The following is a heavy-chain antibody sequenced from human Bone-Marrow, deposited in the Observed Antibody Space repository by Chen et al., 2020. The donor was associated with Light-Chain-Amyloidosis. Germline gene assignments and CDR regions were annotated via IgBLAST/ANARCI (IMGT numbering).Heavy chain of an antibody. V-gene: IGHV5-51*01. CDR1: GSTFPNYW. D-gene: IGHD5-12*01. CDR2: IYPDDSDA. Sequence: ELQLEPPAPEVQKPGESPKTSCKGPGSTFPNYWTGWVRQMPGKGLEWRGVIYPDDSDARYSPSFEGQVTISADKSITAAYLQWRSLKASDTAMYYCARRRDGYNFDYWGQGTLVTVSS. CDR3: ARRRDGYNFDY. J-gene: IGHJ4*02.